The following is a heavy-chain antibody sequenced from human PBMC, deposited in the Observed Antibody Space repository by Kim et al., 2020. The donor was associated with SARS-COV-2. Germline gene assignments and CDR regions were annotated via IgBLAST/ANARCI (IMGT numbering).Heavy chain of an antibody. J-gene: IGHJ4*02. D-gene: IGHD3-22*01. CDR3: AKVGFYDSSGYPQASDY. V-gene: IGHV3-30*02. Sequence: KGRFTNSRDNSKNQLYLQRNSLRAEETAVYYCAKVGFYDSSGYPQASDYWGQGTLVTVSS.